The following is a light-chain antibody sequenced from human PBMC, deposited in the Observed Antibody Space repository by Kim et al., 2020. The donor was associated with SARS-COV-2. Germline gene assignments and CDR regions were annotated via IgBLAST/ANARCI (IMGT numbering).Light chain of an antibody. CDR2: DVT. J-gene: IGLJ1*01. CDR1: SSDIGDYDY. CDR3: SSFTTSSNTDYV. V-gene: IGLV2-14*03. Sequence: QSALTKPASVSGSPGQSITISCTGTSSDIGDYDYVSWYQQHPGKAPKLLIYDVTHRPSGVSTRFSGSKSGNTASLTISGLQTEDEADYYCSSFTTSSNTDYVFGIGTKVTVL.